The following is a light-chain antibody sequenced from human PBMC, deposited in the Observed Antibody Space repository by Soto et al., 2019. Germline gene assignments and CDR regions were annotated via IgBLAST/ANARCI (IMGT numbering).Light chain of an antibody. CDR3: HQYGAAPIT. J-gene: IGKJ5*01. CDR2: DAS. Sequence: EIVLTQSPATLSLSPGERATLSCGASQSVRSSYLAWYQQKPGLAPRLLIYDASRRATGIPDRFSGSGSGTDFTLTISRLEPEDFAVFYCHQYGAAPITFGQGTRLEL. V-gene: IGKV3D-20*01. CDR1: QSVRSSY.